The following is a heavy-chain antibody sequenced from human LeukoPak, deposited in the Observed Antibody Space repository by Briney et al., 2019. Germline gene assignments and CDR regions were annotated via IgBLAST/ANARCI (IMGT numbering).Heavy chain of an antibody. CDR1: GYIFTTYN. CDR2: INPSVDIT. CDR3: ARDASGSYLFDY. J-gene: IGHJ4*02. D-gene: IGHD1-26*01. V-gene: IGHV1-46*01. Sequence: ASVKVSYKASGYIFTTYNMHWVRQAPGQGLEWMGVINPSVDITNYAQKFQGRVTLTRDMSTSTVYMELSSLRSEDTAVYYCARDASGSYLFDYWGQGTLVTVSS.